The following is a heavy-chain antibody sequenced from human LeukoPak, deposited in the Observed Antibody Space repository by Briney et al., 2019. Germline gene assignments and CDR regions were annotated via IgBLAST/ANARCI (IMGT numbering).Heavy chain of an antibody. Sequence: GASVKVSCKASGYTFTSYDINWVRQATGQGLEWMGWMNPNSGNTGYAQKFQGRVTMTRDTSISTAYMELSRLRSDDTAVYYCAREGDRITMVRGVIIRYWFDPWGQGTLVTVSS. CDR1: GYTFTSYD. D-gene: IGHD3-10*01. J-gene: IGHJ5*02. CDR3: AREGDRITMVRGVIIRYWFDP. CDR2: MNPNSGNT. V-gene: IGHV1-8*01.